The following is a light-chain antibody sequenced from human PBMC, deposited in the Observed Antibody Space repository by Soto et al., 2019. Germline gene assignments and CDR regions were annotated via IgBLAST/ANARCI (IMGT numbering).Light chain of an antibody. J-gene: IGKJ1*01. CDR3: QHFGGSSRT. CDR2: GAS. V-gene: IGKV3-20*01. CDR1: QSISSTY. Sequence: EIVLTQSPGTLSLSPGERATLSCRASQSISSTYYLTWYQQKPGQAPRLLIYGASTRATGIQDRFSGSGSGTDFTLTISRLDPEDFAVYYCQHFGGSSRTFGQGTKVEIK.